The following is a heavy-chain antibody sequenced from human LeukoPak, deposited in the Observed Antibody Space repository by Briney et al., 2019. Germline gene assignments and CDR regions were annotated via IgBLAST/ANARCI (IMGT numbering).Heavy chain of an antibody. CDR3: ATIHYDSSGYRRPGAFDI. V-gene: IGHV1-8*03. CDR2: MNPNSGNT. D-gene: IGHD3-22*01. J-gene: IGHJ3*02. Sequence: GASVKVSCKASGYTFTSYDINWVRQATGQGLEWMGWMNPNSGNTGYAQKFQGRVTITRNTSISTAYMELSSLRSEDTAVYYCATIHYDSSGYRRPGAFDIWGQGTMVTVSS. CDR1: GYTFTSYD.